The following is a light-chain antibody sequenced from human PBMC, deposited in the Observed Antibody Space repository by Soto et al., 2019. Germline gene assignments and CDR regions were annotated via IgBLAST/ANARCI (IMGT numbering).Light chain of an antibody. J-gene: IGLJ2*01. Sequence: QSALTQPASVSGSPGQSITISCTGTSSDVVSYNLVSWYQQHPGKAPKLMIYEGSKRPSGVSNRFSGSKSGNTASLTISGLQAEDEADYYCCSYEGVVFGGGTKVTVL. V-gene: IGLV2-23*01. CDR2: EGS. CDR1: SSDVVSYNL. CDR3: CSYEGVV.